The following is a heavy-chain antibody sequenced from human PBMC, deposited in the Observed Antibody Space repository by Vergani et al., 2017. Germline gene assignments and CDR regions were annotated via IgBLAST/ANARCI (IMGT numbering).Heavy chain of an antibody. CDR2: INTNSGNP. CDR3: ARGRQWRLKECLDGMNV. V-gene: IGHV7-4-1*02. CDR1: GYTFTNYP. Sequence: QVQLLQSGSEFKKPGASVRISCEASGYTFTNYPLIWVRQAPGPGLEFMGWINTNSGNPTYAPGFTGRFVFSLDTSVSTAYLQISGLKARDSAVYYWARGRQWRLKECLDGMNVWGQGTTVTVAS. J-gene: IGHJ6*02. D-gene: IGHD6-19*01.